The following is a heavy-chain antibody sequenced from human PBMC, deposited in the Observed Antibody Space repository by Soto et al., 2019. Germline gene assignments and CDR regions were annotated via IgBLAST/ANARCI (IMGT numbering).Heavy chain of an antibody. CDR3: ALIPVRFSTFYHYMDV. CDR1: GGSFSGYY. Sequence: QVQLQQWGAGLLKPSETLSLTCAVYGGSFSGYYWSWIRQPPGKGLVWIGEINDSGITNYNPSLRSRGIIAAHTSKNQFSLKLGSVTAADAAVYCCALIPVRFSTFYHYMDVWGKGTTVTVSS. V-gene: IGHV4-34*01. CDR2: INDSGIT. J-gene: IGHJ6*03. D-gene: IGHD3-10*01.